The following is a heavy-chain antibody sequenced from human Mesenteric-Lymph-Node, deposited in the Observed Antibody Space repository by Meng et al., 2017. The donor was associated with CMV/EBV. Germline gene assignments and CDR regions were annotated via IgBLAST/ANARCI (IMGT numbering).Heavy chain of an antibody. CDR3: VWFAESFDY. V-gene: IGHV3-15*01. J-gene: IGHJ4*02. Sequence: SLSLSCAASGFTLSSAWMSWVRQAPGKGLEWTGRIKNDGTTDYAAPVKGRFTISRDDSENMLYLQINSLKTEDTAMYYCVWFAESFDYWGPGTLVTVSS. D-gene: IGHD3-10*01. CDR1: GFTLSSAW. CDR2: IKNDGTT.